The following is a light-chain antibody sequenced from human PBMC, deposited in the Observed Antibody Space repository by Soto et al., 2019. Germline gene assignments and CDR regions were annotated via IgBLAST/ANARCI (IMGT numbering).Light chain of an antibody. J-gene: IGKJ2*01. V-gene: IGKV3-20*01. CDR1: QSVSKNY. CDR2: GSS. CDR3: QQHGTSPPYT. Sequence: EVVWTQSPGTLSLSPGDRATLSCRASQSVSKNYLAWYQQKPGKAPRPVIFGSSDRATGIPDRFSGSGSGKNFTLTISRLEADDVAVYFCQQHGTSPPYTFGQGIRLEIK.